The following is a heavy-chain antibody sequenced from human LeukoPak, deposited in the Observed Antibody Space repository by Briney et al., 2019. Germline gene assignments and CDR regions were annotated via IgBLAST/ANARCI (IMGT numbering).Heavy chain of an antibody. CDR2: IYYSGST. J-gene: IGHJ6*03. CDR1: GGSISSYY. D-gene: IGHD3-3*01. Sequence: SETLSLTCTVSGGSISSYYWSWIRQPPGKGLEWIGYIYYSGSTNYNPSLKSRVTISVDTSKNQFSLKLSSVTAAATAVYYCARTVLDFWSGYYGDYYYYYMDVWGKGTTVTVSS. CDR3: ARTVLDFWSGYYGDYYYYYMDV. V-gene: IGHV4-59*12.